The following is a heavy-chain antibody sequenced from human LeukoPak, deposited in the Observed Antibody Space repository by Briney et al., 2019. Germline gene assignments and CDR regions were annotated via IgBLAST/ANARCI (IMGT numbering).Heavy chain of an antibody. CDR3: AGVRGYISGGSGYKQWGYYFVS. J-gene: IGHJ4*02. Sequence: SETLSLTCAVYGGSFSGYYWSWIRQPPGKGLEWIGEINHSGSTNYNPSLKSRVTISVDTSKNQFSLKLSSVTAADTAVYYCAGVRGYISGGSGYKQWGYYFVSWGEGTLVTVSS. D-gene: IGHD2-15*01. CDR1: GGSFSGYY. V-gene: IGHV4-34*01. CDR2: INHSGST.